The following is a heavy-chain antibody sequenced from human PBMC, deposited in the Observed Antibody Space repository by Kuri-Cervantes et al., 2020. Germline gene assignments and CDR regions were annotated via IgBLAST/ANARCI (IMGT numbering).Heavy chain of an antibody. CDR1: GFTFDDYA. J-gene: IGHJ4*02. D-gene: IGHD3-22*01. CDR2: ISWNSGSI. Sequence: SLRLSCAASGFTFDDYAMHWVRQAPGKGLEWVSGISWNSGSIGYADSVKGRFTISRDNAKNSLYLQMSSLRAEDTAVYYCARDSDYYDSSGSPSFDYWGQGTLVTVSS. V-gene: IGHV3-9*01. CDR3: ARDSDYYDSSGSPSFDY.